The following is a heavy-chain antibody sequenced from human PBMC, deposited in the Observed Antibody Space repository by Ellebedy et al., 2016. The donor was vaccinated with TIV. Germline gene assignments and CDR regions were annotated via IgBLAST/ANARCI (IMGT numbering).Heavy chain of an antibody. V-gene: IGHV3-48*03. CDR3: ARSYGARTSGP. Sequence: GESLKISCAVSGSTFSSYEMNWVRQAPGKGLEWVSYISGSASVTAYADSVKGRFTISRDNARTSLYLQMNSLRVDDTAMYYCARSYGARTSGPWGQGTLVTVSS. CDR2: ISGSASVT. D-gene: IGHD3-16*01. J-gene: IGHJ5*02. CDR1: GSTFSSYE.